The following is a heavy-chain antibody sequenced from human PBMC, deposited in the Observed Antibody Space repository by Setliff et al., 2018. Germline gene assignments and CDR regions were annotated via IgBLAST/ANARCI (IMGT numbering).Heavy chain of an antibody. V-gene: IGHV4-39*07. CDR1: GGSISGSSYY. J-gene: IGHJ5*02. CDR2: IFSTGST. CDR3: TRESALHWFDP. Sequence: SETLSLTCSVSGGSISGSSYYWGWIRQPPGKTLEWIGNIFSTGSTYYNPSLKSRVSISVDRSKNQFSLNVKSVTAADTAVYYCTRESALHWFDPWGQGTLVTVSS.